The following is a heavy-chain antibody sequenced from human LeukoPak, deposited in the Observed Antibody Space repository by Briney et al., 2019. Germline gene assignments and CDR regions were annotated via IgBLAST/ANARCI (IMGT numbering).Heavy chain of an antibody. CDR3: ARDPLTFYNYYMDV. D-gene: IGHD3-9*01. CDR2: IKHDGSEK. V-gene: IGHV3-7*01. J-gene: IGHJ6*03. CDR1: GFTFSSYW. Sequence: GGSLRLSCAASGFTFSSYWMSWVRQVPGKGLEWVAKIKHDGSEKYYVDSVKGRFTISRDNAKNSLYLQMNSLRGEDTAVYYCARDPLTFYNYYMDVWGKGTTVTVSS.